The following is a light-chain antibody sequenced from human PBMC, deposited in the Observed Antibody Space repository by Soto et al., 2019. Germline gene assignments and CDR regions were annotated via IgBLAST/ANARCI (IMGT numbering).Light chain of an antibody. CDR2: AAS. V-gene: IGKV1-27*01. Sequence: DIQMTQSPSSLSASVGDRVTITCRASQGISTYLALYQQKPGKVPKLLIYAASTLQSGVPSQFSCSGSGTDFTLTISSLQPEDVATNYCQKYNSAPYTFGHGTKREIK. CDR1: QGISTY. CDR3: QKYNSAPYT. J-gene: IGKJ2*01.